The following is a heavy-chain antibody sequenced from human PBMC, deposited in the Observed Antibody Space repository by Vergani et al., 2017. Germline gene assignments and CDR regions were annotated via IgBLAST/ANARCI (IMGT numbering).Heavy chain of an antibody. CDR2: ISSSSSYI. CDR3: ARDLFYYDSSGYYSGFFDY. J-gene: IGHJ4*02. D-gene: IGHD3-22*01. CDR1: GFTFSSYS. Sequence: EVQLVESGAGLVKPGGSLRLSCAASGFTFSSYSMNWVRQAPGKGLEWVSSISSSSSYIYYADSVKGRFTISRDNAKNSLYLQMNSLRAEDTAVYYCARDLFYYDSSGYYSGFFDYWGQGTLVTVSS. V-gene: IGHV3-21*01.